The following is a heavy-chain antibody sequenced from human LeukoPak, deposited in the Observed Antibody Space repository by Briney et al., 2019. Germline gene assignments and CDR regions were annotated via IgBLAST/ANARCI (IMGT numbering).Heavy chain of an antibody. Sequence: GASVKVSCKASGYTFTNNFMHWVRQAPGQGLEWMGIINPSGDNTWYAQKFQGRVTMTRDMATSTDYMEVSSLRSEDTAVYYCARGRKVDYWGQGTLVTVSS. D-gene: IGHD3-10*01. V-gene: IGHV1-46*01. J-gene: IGHJ4*02. CDR1: GYTFTNNF. CDR3: ARGRKVDY. CDR2: INPSGDNT.